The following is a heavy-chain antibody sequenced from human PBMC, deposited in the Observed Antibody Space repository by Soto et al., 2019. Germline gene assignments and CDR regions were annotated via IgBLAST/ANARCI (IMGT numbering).Heavy chain of an antibody. CDR1: GFTFSNAW. CDR3: TTVGSGGSCYS. CDR2: INSKTDGGTT. D-gene: IGHD2-15*01. J-gene: IGHJ4*02. Sequence: EVQLVESGGGLVKPGGSLRLSCAASGFTFSNAWMSWVRQAPGKGLEWVGRINSKTDGGTTDYAAPVKGRFTISRDDSKNTLYLQMSSLKTEDTAVYYCTTVGSGGSCYSWGQGTLVTVSS. V-gene: IGHV3-15*01.